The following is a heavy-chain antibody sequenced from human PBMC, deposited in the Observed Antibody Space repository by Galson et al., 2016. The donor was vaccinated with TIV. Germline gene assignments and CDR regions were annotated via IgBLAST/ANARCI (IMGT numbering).Heavy chain of an antibody. D-gene: IGHD6-19*01. J-gene: IGHJ4*02. CDR1: GYTFTTYA. V-gene: IGHV1-3*01. CDR3: ARGVTSDWPFDY. Sequence: SVKVSCKASGYTFTTYAIHWVRQAPGHGLEWMGWINAGNGDTKYSQKFQGRVTISRDTSASTAYMELSSPTSEDTAMHYCARGVTSDWPFDYWGQATLVTVSS. CDR2: INAGNGDT.